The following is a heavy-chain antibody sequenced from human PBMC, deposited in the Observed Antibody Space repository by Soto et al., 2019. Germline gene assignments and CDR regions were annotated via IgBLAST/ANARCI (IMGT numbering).Heavy chain of an antibody. Sequence: QVQLVESGGGVVQPGRSLRLSCAASGFTFSSYGMHWVRQAPGKGLEWVAVISYDGSNKYYADSVKGRFTISRDNSKNTLYLQMNSLRAEDTAVYYCARVLTGIAVAGPFDYWGQGTLVTVSS. J-gene: IGHJ4*02. CDR3: ARVLTGIAVAGPFDY. V-gene: IGHV3-30*03. CDR2: ISYDGSNK. D-gene: IGHD6-19*01. CDR1: GFTFSSYG.